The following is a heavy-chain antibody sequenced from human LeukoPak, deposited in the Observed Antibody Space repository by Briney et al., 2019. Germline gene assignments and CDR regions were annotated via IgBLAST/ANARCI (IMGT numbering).Heavy chain of an antibody. CDR2: IIPFLGTT. CDR3: ARETIPILASNHYFDN. D-gene: IGHD3-3*01. CDR1: GDMFSNFT. J-gene: IGHJ4*02. Sequence: SVKVSCKSSGDMFSNFTISWVRQAPGQGLEWMGRIIPFLGTTNYAQKFQGRVSITTDGSTSTAYMELSSLTSEDTAVYYCARETIPILASNHYFDNWGQGTLVTVSS. V-gene: IGHV1-69*16.